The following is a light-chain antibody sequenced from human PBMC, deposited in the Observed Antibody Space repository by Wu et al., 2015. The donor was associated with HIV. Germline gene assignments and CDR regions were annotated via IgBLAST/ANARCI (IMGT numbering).Light chain of an antibody. CDR3: QQYNNWVT. Sequence: EILLTQSPATLSLSPGERVTLSCRASETVGLSLAWYQQEPGQAPRLLIYGASTRATGIPARFSGSGSGTEFTLTISSIHSEDFAVYYCQQYNNWVTFGQGTRVEI. V-gene: IGKV3-15*01. CDR1: ETVGLS. J-gene: IGKJ1*01. CDR2: GAS.